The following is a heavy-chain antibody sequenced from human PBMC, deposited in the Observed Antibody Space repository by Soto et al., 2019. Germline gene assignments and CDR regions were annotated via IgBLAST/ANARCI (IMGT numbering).Heavy chain of an antibody. CDR2: IYYSGSA. CDR1: GGSIFTSSYH. J-gene: IGHJ4*02. Sequence: QLQLQESGPGLVKPSETLSLTCTVSGGSIFTSSYHWGWIRQPPGKGLEWIGSIYYSGSAYYNPSLKSRVTMSVDTSKNQFSLKLRSVTAADTAVYYCVRRGDIVSPYHFDYWGQGTLVTVSS. V-gene: IGHV4-39*01. D-gene: IGHD5-12*01. CDR3: VRRGDIVSPYHFDY.